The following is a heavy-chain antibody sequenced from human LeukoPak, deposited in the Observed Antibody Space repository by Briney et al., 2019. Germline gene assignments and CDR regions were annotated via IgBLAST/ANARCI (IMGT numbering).Heavy chain of an antibody. J-gene: IGHJ4*02. D-gene: IGHD6-25*01. CDR1: GGSFTSYY. CDR3: ARGPYSSDAGY. CDR2: ISHTGHA. Sequence: PSETLSLTCAVYGGSFTSYYWGWIRQPPGKGREWIGEISHTGHANYNPSLKSRVTMSVETSKNQLSLTLSSVTAADTAVYFCARGPYSSDAGYWGQGTLVTVSS. V-gene: IGHV4-34*01.